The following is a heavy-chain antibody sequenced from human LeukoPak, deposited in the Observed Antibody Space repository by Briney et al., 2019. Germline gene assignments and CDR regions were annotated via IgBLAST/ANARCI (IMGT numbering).Heavy chain of an antibody. CDR2: IYHSGST. Sequence: SETLSLTCTVSGYSISSGYYWGWIRQPPGKGLEWIGSIYHSGSTYYNPSLKSRVTISVDTSKNQFSLKLSSVTAADTAVYYCARDAVVPATLLDYWGQGTLVTVSS. V-gene: IGHV4-38-2*02. J-gene: IGHJ4*02. D-gene: IGHD2-2*01. CDR3: ARDAVVPATLLDY. CDR1: GYSISSGYY.